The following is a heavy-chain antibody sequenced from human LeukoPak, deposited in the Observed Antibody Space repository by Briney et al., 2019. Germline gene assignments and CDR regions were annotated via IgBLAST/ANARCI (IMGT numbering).Heavy chain of an antibody. CDR3: AKRWADSSGSQHYFDY. D-gene: IGHD3-22*01. V-gene: IGHV5-51*01. CDR1: GSSFSTYW. Sequence: GESLKISCKASGSSFSTYWIGWVRQMPGKGLEWMGIIYPGDSDTRYGPSFLGQVTMSADKSISTAYPQWSSLKASDTAIYYCAKRWADSSGSQHYFDYWGQGTLVTVSS. CDR2: IYPGDSDT. J-gene: IGHJ4*02.